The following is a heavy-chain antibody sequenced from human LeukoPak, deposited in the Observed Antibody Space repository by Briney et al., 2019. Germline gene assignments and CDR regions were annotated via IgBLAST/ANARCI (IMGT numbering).Heavy chain of an antibody. Sequence: GGSLRLSCAASAFTFSSYAMSWVRQAPGKGLEWVSAISGSGGSTYYADSVKGRFTISRDNSKNTLYLQMNSLRAEDTAVYYCAKDPRRSGYQNWFDPWGQGTLVTVSS. D-gene: IGHD3-22*01. CDR2: ISGSGGST. CDR1: AFTFSSYA. V-gene: IGHV3-23*01. J-gene: IGHJ5*02. CDR3: AKDPRRSGYQNWFDP.